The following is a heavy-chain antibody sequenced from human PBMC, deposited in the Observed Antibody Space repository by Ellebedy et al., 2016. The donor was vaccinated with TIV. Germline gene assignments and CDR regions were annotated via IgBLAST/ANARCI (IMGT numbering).Heavy chain of an antibody. Sequence: MPGGSLRLSCTVSGASMIGYYWGWIRQPAGEGPEWIGRIYNSGDSNYNPSLKSRITMSIDTSKKQFFLKLSSVTAADTAVYFCTRELWLGALPGHKFLSGVDVWGQGTTVTVSS. CDR2: IYNSGDS. CDR3: TRELWLGALPGHKFLSGVDV. J-gene: IGHJ6*01. V-gene: IGHV4-4*07. D-gene: IGHD3-10*01. CDR1: GASMIGYY.